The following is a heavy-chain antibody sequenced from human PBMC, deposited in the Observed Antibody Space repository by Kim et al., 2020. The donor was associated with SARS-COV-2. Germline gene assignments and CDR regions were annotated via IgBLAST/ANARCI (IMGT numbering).Heavy chain of an antibody. Sequence: SETLSLTCAVYGGSFSGYYWSWIRQPPGKGLEWIGEINHSGSTNYNPSLKSRVTISLDTSKNQFPLKLSSVTAADTAVYYCARAGRQWPVRPMCYYFDY. CDR2: INHSGST. CDR1: GGSFSGYY. CDR3: ARAGRQWPVRPMCYYFDY. J-gene: IGHJ4*01. V-gene: IGHV4-34*01. D-gene: IGHD6-19*01.